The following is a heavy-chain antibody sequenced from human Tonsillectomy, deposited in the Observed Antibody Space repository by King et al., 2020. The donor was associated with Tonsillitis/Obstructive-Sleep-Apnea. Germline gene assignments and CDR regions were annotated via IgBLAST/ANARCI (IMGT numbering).Heavy chain of an antibody. J-gene: IGHJ6*03. CDR1: GFTFSSYW. CDR2: IKQDGSEK. D-gene: IGHD2-2*01. CDR3: ARFNVPAAALPYYYSYMDV. Sequence: VQLVQSGGGLVQPGGSLRLSCAASGFTFSSYWMSWVRQAPGKGLEWVANIKQDGSEKYYVDSVKGRFTISRDNAKNSLYLQMNSLRAEDTAVYYCARFNVPAAALPYYYSYMDVWGKGTTVTVSS. V-gene: IGHV3-7*01.